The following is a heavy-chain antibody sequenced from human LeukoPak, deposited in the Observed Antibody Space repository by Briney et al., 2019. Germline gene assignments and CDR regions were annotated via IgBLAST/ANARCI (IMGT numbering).Heavy chain of an antibody. CDR3: ARLGDGLVGAYHDAFDI. CDR2: IYYRGST. CDR1: GGSISSYY. V-gene: IGHV4-59*08. J-gene: IGHJ3*02. Sequence: SETLSLTCTVSGGSISSYYWSWIRQPPGKGLEWIGYIYYRGSTNYNPSLKSRVTISVDTSKNQFSLKLSSVTAADTAVYYCARLGDGLVGAYHDAFDIWGQGTMVTVSS. D-gene: IGHD1-26*01.